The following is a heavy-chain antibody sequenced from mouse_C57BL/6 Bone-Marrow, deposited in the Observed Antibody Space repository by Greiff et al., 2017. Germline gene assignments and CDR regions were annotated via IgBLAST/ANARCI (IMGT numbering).Heavy chain of an antibody. CDR1: GYTFTSYW. V-gene: IGHV1-50*01. Sequence: QVQLQQPGAELVKPGASVKLSCKASGYTFTSYWMQWVKQRPGQGLEWIGEIDPSDSYTNYNQKFKGKATLTVDTSSSTASMQLSILTSEDSAVYYGADYYGSSYPDWYFDVWGTGTTVTVSS. CDR3: ADYYGSSYPDWYFDV. CDR2: IDPSDSYT. J-gene: IGHJ1*03. D-gene: IGHD1-1*01.